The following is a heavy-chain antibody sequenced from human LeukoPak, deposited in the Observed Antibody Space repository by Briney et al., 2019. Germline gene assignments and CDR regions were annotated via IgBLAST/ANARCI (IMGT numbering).Heavy chain of an antibody. CDR2: ISAYNGNT. J-gene: IGHJ4*02. Sequence: GASVKVSCKASGYTFTSYGISWVRQAPGQGLEWMGWISAYNGNTNYAQKLQGRVTMTADTSTSTAYMELRSLRSDDTAVYYCARGHSDILTGYYGYWGQGTLVTVSS. V-gene: IGHV1-18*04. CDR3: ARGHSDILTGYYGY. D-gene: IGHD3-9*01. CDR1: GYTFTSYG.